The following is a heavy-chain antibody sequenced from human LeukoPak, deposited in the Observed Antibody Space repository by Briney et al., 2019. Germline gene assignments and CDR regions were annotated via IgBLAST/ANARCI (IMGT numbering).Heavy chain of an antibody. Sequence: PGGSLRLSCAASGFTFSSYWMHWVRQAPGKGLVSVSRINSDGSDTSYADSVKGRFTISRDNAKNTLYLQMNSLRAEDTAVYHCARDTVTTFRFRDYQHYGMDVWGQGTTVTVSS. D-gene: IGHD4-17*01. V-gene: IGHV3-74*01. J-gene: IGHJ6*02. CDR2: INSDGSDT. CDR1: GFTFSSYW. CDR3: ARDTVTTFRFRDYQHYGMDV.